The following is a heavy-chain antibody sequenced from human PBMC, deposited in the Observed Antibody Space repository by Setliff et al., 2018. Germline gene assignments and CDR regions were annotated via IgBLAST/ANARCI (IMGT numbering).Heavy chain of an antibody. CDR1: GGSFSGYY. CDR2: INHSGST. CDR3: SRGPEGSGYIGSLDY. J-gene: IGHJ4*02. D-gene: IGHD3-22*01. V-gene: IGHV4-34*01. Sequence: PSETLSLTCAVYGGSFSGYYWSWIRQPPGKGLEWIGEINHSGSTNYNPSLKSRVTISVDTSKNQFSLKLSSVTAADTAVYYCSRGPEGSGYIGSLDYWGQGTLVTVS.